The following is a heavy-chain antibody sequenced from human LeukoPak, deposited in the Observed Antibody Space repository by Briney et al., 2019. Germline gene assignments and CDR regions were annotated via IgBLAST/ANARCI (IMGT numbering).Heavy chain of an antibody. CDR3: AKAPVAAGRDYYYYMDV. J-gene: IGHJ6*03. CDR1: GFTFSSYG. V-gene: IGHV3-30*02. CDR2: IRYDGSNK. Sequence: PGGSLRLSCAASGFTFSSYGMHWVRQAPGKGLEWVAFIRYDGSNKYYADSVKGRFTISRDNSKNTLYLQMNSLRAEDTAVYYCAKAPVAAGRDYYYYMDVWGKGTTVTISS. D-gene: IGHD6-19*01.